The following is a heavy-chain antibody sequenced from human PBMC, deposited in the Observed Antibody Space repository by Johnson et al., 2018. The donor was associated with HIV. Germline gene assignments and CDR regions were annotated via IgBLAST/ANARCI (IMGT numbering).Heavy chain of an antibody. CDR1: GFTFSNSA. V-gene: IGHV3-23*04. J-gene: IGHJ3*02. Sequence: VQLVESGGGLVQPGGSLRLSCAASGFTFSNSAMSWVRQAPGKGLEWVSGIGGSGGSTHYADSVKGRFTISRDNSKNTLYLQMNSLRAEDTAVYYCARVATHAFDIWGQGTMVTVSS. CDR3: ARVATHAFDI. D-gene: IGHD1-26*01. CDR2: IGGSGGST.